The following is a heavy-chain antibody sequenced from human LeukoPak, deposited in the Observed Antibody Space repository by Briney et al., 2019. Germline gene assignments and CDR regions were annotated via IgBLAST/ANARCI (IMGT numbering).Heavy chain of an antibody. J-gene: IGHJ4*02. CDR3: ATSSSWYFLEY. CDR1: GFTFDDDA. Sequence: PGGSLRLSCAASGFTFDDDAMQWVRQGPGKGLEWVSLISGDGDSTYYADSVKGRFTISRDNSKNPLYLQMNSLRSEDTALYYCATSSSWYFLEYWGQGTLVTVSS. D-gene: IGHD6-13*01. V-gene: IGHV3-43*02. CDR2: ISGDGDST.